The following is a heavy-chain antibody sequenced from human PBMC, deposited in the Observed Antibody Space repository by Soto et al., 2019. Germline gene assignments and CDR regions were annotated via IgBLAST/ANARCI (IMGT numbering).Heavy chain of an antibody. CDR1: GYSFTSYL. CDR2: IYPGDSDT. Sequence: PXESLKIYCKGSGYSFTSYLVGWVRQMPGKGLDWMGIIYPGDSDTRYSPSFQGQVTISADKSISTAYLQWSSLKASETAMYYCARQRFLEWHNDYYYYYGMDVWGQGTTVTVSS. CDR3: ARQRFLEWHNDYYYYYGMDV. J-gene: IGHJ6*02. V-gene: IGHV5-51*01. D-gene: IGHD3-3*01.